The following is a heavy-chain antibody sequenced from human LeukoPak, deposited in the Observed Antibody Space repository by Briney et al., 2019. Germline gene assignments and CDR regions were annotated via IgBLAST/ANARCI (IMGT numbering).Heavy chain of an antibody. CDR2: IYHSGST. Sequence: SETLSRTCTVSGYSISSGYYWGWIRQPPGKGLEWIGSIYHSGSTYYNPSLKSRVTISVDTSKNQFSLKLSSVTAADTAVYYCARSSPFRITSFGVVISDWFDPWGQGTLVTVSS. D-gene: IGHD3-3*01. CDR3: ARSSPFRITSFGVVISDWFDP. J-gene: IGHJ5*02. CDR1: GYSISSGYY. V-gene: IGHV4-38-2*02.